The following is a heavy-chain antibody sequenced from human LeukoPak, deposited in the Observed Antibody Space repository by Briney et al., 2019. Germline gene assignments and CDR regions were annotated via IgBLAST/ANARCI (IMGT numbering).Heavy chain of an antibody. J-gene: IGHJ4*02. CDR1: RYTFTGYY. V-gene: IGHV1-2*02. Sequence: ASVKVSCKASRYTFTGYYIHWVRQAPGQGLEWMGWINPNSDGTNYAQKFQGRVTMTRDTSISTAYMELSRLRSDDTVVYYCARDTPRPVPRGFEYWGQGTLVTVSS. CDR3: ARDTPRPVPRGFEY. CDR2: INPNSDGT.